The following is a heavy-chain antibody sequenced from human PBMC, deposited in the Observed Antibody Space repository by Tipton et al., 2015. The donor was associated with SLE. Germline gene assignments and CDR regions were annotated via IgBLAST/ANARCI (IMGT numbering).Heavy chain of an antibody. Sequence: LRLSCTVSGGSISSYYWGWIRQPAGKGLEWIGRIYTSGSTNYNPPLKSRVTMSVDTSKNQFSLKLSSVTAADTAVYYCARGQGYQWYYGSGSYIDYWGQGTLVTVSS. J-gene: IGHJ4*02. CDR2: IYTSGST. D-gene: IGHD3-10*01. CDR3: ARGQGYQWYYGSGSYIDY. V-gene: IGHV4-4*07. CDR1: GGSISSYY.